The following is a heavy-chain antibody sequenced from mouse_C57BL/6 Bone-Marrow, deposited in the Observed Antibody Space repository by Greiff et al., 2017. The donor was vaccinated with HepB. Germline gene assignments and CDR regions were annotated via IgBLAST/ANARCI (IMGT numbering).Heavy chain of an antibody. CDR2: IYPGSGST. V-gene: IGHV1-55*01. CDR1: GYTFTSYW. D-gene: IGHD3-2*02. J-gene: IGHJ3*01. CDR3: ARLDSSGYVGFAY. Sequence: QVQLQQPGAELVKPGASVKMSCKASGYTFTSYWITWVKQRPGQGLEWIGDIYPGSGSTNYNEKFKSKATLTVDTSTSTAYMQLSSLQSEDSAVYDCARLDSSGYVGFAYWGQGTRVTVSA.